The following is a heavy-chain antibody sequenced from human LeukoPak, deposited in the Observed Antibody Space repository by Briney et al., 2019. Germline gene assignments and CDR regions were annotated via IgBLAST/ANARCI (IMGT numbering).Heavy chain of an antibody. V-gene: IGHV1-18*01. CDR1: GYTFTSYG. CDR3: ARVPYSSPEYFQH. J-gene: IGHJ1*01. Sequence: ASVKVSCKASGYTFTSYGISWVRQAPGQGLEWMGWISAYNDNTTYAQKLQDRVTMTTDTSTSTAYSELRSLKSDDTDVYYCARVPYSSPEYFQHWGQGTLVTVSS. D-gene: IGHD6-13*01. CDR2: ISAYNDNT.